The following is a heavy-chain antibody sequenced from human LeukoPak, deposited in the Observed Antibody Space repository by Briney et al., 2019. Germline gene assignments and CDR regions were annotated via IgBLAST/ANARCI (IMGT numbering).Heavy chain of an antibody. V-gene: IGHV3-11*05. Sequence: PGGSLRLSCAASGFTFSSYAMSWVRQAPGKGLEWVSYISSSSSYTNYADPVKGRFTISRDNAKNSLYLHMNSLRAEDTAVYYCARGGGYYYDSSDYYREEYFQHWGQGTLVTVSS. D-gene: IGHD3-22*01. J-gene: IGHJ1*01. CDR3: ARGGGYYYDSSDYYREEYFQH. CDR1: GFTFSSYA. CDR2: ISSSSSYT.